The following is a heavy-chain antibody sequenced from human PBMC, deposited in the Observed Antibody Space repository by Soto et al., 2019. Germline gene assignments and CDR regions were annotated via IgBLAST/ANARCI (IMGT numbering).Heavy chain of an antibody. V-gene: IGHV3-21*06. CDR1: GFTFTRFS. CDR2: ISSTTNYI. CDR3: ARESEDLTSNFDY. Sequence: GGSLRLSCAASGFTFTRFSMNWVRQAPGKGLEWVSSISSTTNYIYYGDSMKGRFTISRDNAKNSLYLEMNSLSAEDTAVYYCARESEDLTSNFDYWGQGTLVTVSS. J-gene: IGHJ4*02.